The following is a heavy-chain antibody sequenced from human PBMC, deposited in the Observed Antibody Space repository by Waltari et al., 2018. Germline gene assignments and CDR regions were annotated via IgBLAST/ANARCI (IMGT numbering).Heavy chain of an antibody. CDR2: ISGSGGST. Sequence: EVQLLESGGGLVQPGGSLLLSCASSGFTFTTFGMNWLRQAPGKGLEWVSAISGSGGSTYYADSVKGRFTISRDNSKNTLYLQMNSLRAEDTAVYYCAKSELGIEYFDLWGRGTLVTVSS. V-gene: IGHV3-23*01. CDR1: GFTFTTFG. D-gene: IGHD7-27*01. J-gene: IGHJ2*01. CDR3: AKSELGIEYFDL.